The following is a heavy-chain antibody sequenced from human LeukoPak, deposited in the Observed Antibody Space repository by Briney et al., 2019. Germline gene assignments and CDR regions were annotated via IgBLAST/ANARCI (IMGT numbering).Heavy chain of an antibody. CDR3: ARHGYYVFDY. CDR2: IKEDGHEK. J-gene: IGHJ4*02. D-gene: IGHD4-17*01. V-gene: IGHV3-7*01. Sequence: GGSLRLSCAGSGFTFSSHWMGWVRQAPGKGLEWLANIKEDGHEKYYVDSVQGRFTISRDNAKNSLFLQMDSLRAEDTAVYFCARHGYYVFDYWGQGTLVLVSS. CDR1: GFTFSSHW.